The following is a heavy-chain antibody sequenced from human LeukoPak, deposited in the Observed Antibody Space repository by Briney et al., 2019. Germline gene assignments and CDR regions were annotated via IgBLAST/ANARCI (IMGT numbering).Heavy chain of an antibody. J-gene: IGHJ4*02. CDR2: IKQDGSEK. V-gene: IGHV3-7*03. Sequence: PGGSLRLSCAASGFILSNHWMTWVRQAPGKGPEWVANIKQDGSEKNYVDSVKGRFTISRDNAKNSLYLQMNNLRVEDTAMYYCAGGTGFIIKDWGQGTLVTVSS. CDR1: GFILSNHW. CDR3: AGGTGFIIKD. D-gene: IGHD3-9*01.